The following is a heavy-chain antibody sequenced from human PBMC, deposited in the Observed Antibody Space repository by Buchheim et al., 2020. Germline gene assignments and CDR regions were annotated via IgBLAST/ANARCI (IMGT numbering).Heavy chain of an antibody. CDR2: MYHNGNT. CDR3: VRGLLSKFNFDH. J-gene: IGHJ4*02. D-gene: IGHD2-15*01. V-gene: IGHV4-59*01. CDR1: GASISGYY. Sequence: QVQLQESGPGLVKPSETLSLTCTVSGASISGYYWTWIRQPPGKGLEWIGYMYHNGNTNSNPSLRSRVTISLDTSNDPFSLKLRFVTAADTAVYYCVRGLLSKFNFDHGGQGT.